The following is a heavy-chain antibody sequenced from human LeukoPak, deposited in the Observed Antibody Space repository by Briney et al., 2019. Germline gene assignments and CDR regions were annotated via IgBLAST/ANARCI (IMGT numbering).Heavy chain of an antibody. D-gene: IGHD3-10*01. CDR3: AKCGTGSNFDY. CDR2: LNQDGSER. CDR1: GFTFSNYA. V-gene: IGHV3-7*02. Sequence: PGGSLRLSCAASGFTFSNYAMSWVRQTPGKGLEWVAHLNQDGSERYYVDSVKGRFTISRENVKNSLYLQMNSLRAEDTAVYYCAKCGTGSNFDYWGQGMLVTVSS. J-gene: IGHJ4*02.